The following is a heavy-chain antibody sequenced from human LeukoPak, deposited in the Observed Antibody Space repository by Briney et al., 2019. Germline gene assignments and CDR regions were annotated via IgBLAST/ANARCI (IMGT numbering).Heavy chain of an antibody. D-gene: IGHD2-15*01. Sequence: ASVQISCNASGGTFSSYAISWVRQAPGQGLEWMGGIIPSFGAANYSPDFHGRVTITTDESTRTAYMELSGLRSEDTAVYYCARNGRGGEDWDFDYWGQGTRVTVSS. CDR2: IIPSFGAA. V-gene: IGHV1-69*05. CDR1: GGTFSSYA. CDR3: ARNGRGGEDWDFDY. J-gene: IGHJ4*02.